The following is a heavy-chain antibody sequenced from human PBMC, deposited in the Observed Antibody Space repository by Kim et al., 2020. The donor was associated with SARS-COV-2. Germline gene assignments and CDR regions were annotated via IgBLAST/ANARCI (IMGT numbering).Heavy chain of an antibody. Sequence: PSLKSRVTISVDTSKNQFSLKLSSVTAADTAVYYCARDTEDNGGNQYFDYWGQGTLVTVSS. CDR3: ARDTEDNGGNQYFDY. D-gene: IGHD4-17*01. J-gene: IGHJ4*02. V-gene: IGHV4-59*01.